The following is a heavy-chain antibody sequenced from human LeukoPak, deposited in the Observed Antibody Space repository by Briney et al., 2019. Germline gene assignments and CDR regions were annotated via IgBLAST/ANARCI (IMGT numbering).Heavy chain of an antibody. J-gene: IGHJ4*02. CDR3: AKGGPTGGCYIFDY. D-gene: IGHD6-19*01. V-gene: IGHV3-23*01. CDR1: GFTFSSYA. CDR2: VDWLGDTS. Sequence: GGSLTLSCAASGFTFSSYAMSWVGQAPRKGLEGVSAVDWLGDTSYYADPLNGRFPIPRYNSQNPLYLQMNSLGADDTAVYSCAKGGPTGGCYIFDYWGQGTLVTVSS.